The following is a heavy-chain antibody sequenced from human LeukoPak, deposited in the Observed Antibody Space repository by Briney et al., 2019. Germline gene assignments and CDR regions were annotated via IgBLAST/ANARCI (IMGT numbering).Heavy chain of an antibody. CDR2: INHSGST. CDR1: GGSFSGYY. J-gene: IGHJ4*02. Sequence: SETLSLTCAVYGGSFSGYYWSWIRQPPGKGLEWIGEINHSGSTNYNPSLKSRVTISVDTSKNQFSLKLSSVTAADTAVYYRARGWDSSGYIEPSHDYWGQGTLVTVSS. CDR3: ARGWDSSGYIEPSHDY. D-gene: IGHD3-22*01. V-gene: IGHV4-34*01.